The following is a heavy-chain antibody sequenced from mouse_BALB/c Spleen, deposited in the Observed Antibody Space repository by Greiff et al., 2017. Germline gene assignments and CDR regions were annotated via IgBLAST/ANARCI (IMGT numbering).Heavy chain of an antibody. Sequence: VQLQQSGAELARPGASVKLSCKASGYTFTSYWMQWVKQRPGQGLEWIGAIYPGDGDTRYTQKFKGKATLTADKSSSTAYMQLSSLASEDSAVYYCARSDYYGSRDYWGQGTTLTVSS. V-gene: IGHV1-87*01. J-gene: IGHJ2*01. D-gene: IGHD1-1*01. CDR1: GYTFTSYW. CDR2: IYPGDGDT. CDR3: ARSDYYGSRDY.